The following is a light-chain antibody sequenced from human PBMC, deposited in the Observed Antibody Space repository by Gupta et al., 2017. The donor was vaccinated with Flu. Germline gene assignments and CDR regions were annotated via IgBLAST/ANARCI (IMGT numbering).Light chain of an antibody. Sequence: ESIARSGTGTNSEIGGYNYVSWYEKHPCKGPKLMIDGSSTRASAVSTRFSGSTSVNTAALTVSGCEAEDEDDYYCGAYGAVGVFGGGTKVTVL. J-gene: IGLJ2*01. CDR1: NSEIGGYNY. V-gene: IGLV2-14*01. CDR3: GAYGAVGV. CDR2: GSS.